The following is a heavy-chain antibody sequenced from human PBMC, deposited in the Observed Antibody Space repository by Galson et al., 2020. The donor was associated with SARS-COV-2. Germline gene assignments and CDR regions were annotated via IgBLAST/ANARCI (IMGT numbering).Heavy chain of an antibody. CDR2: IYYTGST. CDR1: GGSISSSSHY. Sequence: SQTLSLTCTVSGGSISSSSHYWGWLRQPPGKGLEWIGSIYYTGSTYYNPSLKSRVTISVDTSKKQFSLRLRSVTAADTSVYYCAREGSKIAVAGTSFDYWGQGTLVTVSS. J-gene: IGHJ4*02. V-gene: IGHV4-39*02. D-gene: IGHD6-19*01. CDR3: AREGSKIAVAGTSFDY.